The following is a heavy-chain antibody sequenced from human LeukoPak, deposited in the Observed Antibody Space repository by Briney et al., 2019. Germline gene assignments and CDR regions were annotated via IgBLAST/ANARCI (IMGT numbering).Heavy chain of an antibody. Sequence: GGSLRLSCEASGLTFSSYAMNWVRQAPGEGLEWVSAISGSGGSTYYADSVKGRFTISRDNSKSTLYLQMSSLRAEDTAVYYCAKGTYSSNWLFDNWGQGTLVTVSS. V-gene: IGHV3-23*01. CDR3: AKGTYSSNWLFDN. CDR1: GLTFSSYA. CDR2: ISGSGGST. J-gene: IGHJ4*02. D-gene: IGHD6-13*01.